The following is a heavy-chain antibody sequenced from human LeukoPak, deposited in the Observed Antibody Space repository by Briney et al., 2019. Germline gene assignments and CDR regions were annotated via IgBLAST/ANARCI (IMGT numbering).Heavy chain of an antibody. D-gene: IGHD1-26*01. CDR3: ALKQGAPLAL. CDR1: GYTFTGSY. V-gene: IGHV1-2*02. Sequence: ASVKVSCKASGYTFTGSYMHWVRQAPGQGLEWMGWINPSSGDTNYAQKFQGRVTMTRDTSISTAYMELSRLRSDDTAIYYCALKQGAPLALWGQGTLVTVSS. CDR2: INPSSGDT. J-gene: IGHJ4*02.